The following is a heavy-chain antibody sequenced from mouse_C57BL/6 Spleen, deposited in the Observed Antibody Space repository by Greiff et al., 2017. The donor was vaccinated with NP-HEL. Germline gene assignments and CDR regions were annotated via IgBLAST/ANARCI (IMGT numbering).Heavy chain of an antibody. J-gene: IGHJ2*01. CDR3: SLRTVADY. CDR1: GYTFTDYE. Sequence: VQRVESGAELVRPGASVTLSCKASGYTFTDYEMHWVKQTPVHGLEWIGAIDPETGGTAYNQKFKGKAILTADKSSSTAYMELRSLTSEDSAVYYCSLRTVADYWGQGTTLTVSS. V-gene: IGHV1-15*01. D-gene: IGHD1-1*01. CDR2: IDPETGGT.